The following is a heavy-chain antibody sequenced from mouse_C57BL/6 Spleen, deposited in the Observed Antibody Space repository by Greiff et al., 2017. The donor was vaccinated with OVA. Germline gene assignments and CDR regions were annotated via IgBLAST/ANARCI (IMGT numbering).Heavy chain of an antibody. CDR2: ISSGSSTI. Sequence: EVKVEESGGGLVKPGGSLKLSCAASGFTFSDYGMHWVRQAPEKGLEWVAYISSGSSTIYYAETVKGRFTISRDNAKNTLFLQMPSLRSEDTAMYYCARTTTVVAHFDYWGQGTTLTVSS. V-gene: IGHV5-17*01. J-gene: IGHJ2*01. D-gene: IGHD1-1*01. CDR1: GFTFSDYG. CDR3: ARTTTVVAHFDY.